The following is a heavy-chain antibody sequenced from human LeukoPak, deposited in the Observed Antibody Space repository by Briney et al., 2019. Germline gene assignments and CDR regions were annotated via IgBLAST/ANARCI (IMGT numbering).Heavy chain of an antibody. V-gene: IGHV4-4*07. CDR1: GGSISSYY. CDR3: ARVGLVTYSSSWYEENWFDP. Sequence: PSETLSLTCTVSGGSISSYYWSWIRQPAGKGLEWIGRIYTSGSTNYNPSLKSRVTMSVDTSKNQFSLKLSSVTAADTAVYYCARVGLVTYSSSWYEENWFDPWGQGTLVTVSS. J-gene: IGHJ5*02. CDR2: IYTSGST. D-gene: IGHD6-13*01.